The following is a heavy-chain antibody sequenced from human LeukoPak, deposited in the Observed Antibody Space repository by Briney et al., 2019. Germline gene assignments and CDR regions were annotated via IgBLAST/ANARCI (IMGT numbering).Heavy chain of an antibody. J-gene: IGHJ6*02. V-gene: IGHV1-8*01. D-gene: IGHD5-24*01. Sequence: GASVKVSCKASGYTFTSYDINWVRQATGQGLEWMGWMNPNSGNTGYAQKFQGRVTMTRNTSISTAYMELSSLRSEDTAVYYCARGGGGYNYNYYGMDVWGQGTTVTVSS. CDR3: ARGGGGYNYNYYGMDV. CDR1: GYTFTSYD. CDR2: MNPNSGNT.